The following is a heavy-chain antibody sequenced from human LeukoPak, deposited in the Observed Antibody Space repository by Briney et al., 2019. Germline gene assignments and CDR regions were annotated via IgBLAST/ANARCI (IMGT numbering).Heavy chain of an antibody. D-gene: IGHD3-10*01. V-gene: IGHV3-21*01. CDR1: GFTFSSYS. Sequence: PGGSLRLSCAASGFTFSSYSMNWVRQAPGKGLEWVSSISSSSSYIYYADSVKGRFTISRDNAKNSLYLQMNSLRAEDTAVYYCARAGKMVRGVIFWFDPWGQGTLVTVSS. CDR3: ARAGKMVRGVIFWFDP. CDR2: ISSSSSYI. J-gene: IGHJ5*02.